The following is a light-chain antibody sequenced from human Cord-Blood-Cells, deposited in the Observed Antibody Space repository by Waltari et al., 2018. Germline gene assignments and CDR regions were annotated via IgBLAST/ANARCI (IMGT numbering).Light chain of an antibody. Sequence: DIQMTQSPSSLSASVGDRVTITCRASQSISSYLNWYQQKPGKAPKLRIYAASSLQSGVPSRFSGSGSGTDFTLTISSLQPADFATYYCQQSYSTPYTFGQGTKLEIK. V-gene: IGKV1-39*01. CDR1: QSISSY. CDR2: AAS. J-gene: IGKJ2*01. CDR3: QQSYSTPYT.